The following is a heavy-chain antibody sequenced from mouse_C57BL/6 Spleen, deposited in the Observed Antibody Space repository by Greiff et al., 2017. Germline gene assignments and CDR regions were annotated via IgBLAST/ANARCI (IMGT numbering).Heavy chain of an antibody. CDR1: GYTFTDYE. J-gene: IGHJ4*01. CDR2: IDPETGGT. Sequence: QVQLQQSGAELVRPGASVTLSCKASGYTFTDYEMHWVKQTPVHGLEWIGAIDPETGGTAYNQKFKGKAILTADKSSSTAYMELRSLTSEDSAVYYCTRYGYDVGAMDYWGQGTSVTVSS. D-gene: IGHD2-2*01. V-gene: IGHV1-15*01. CDR3: TRYGYDVGAMDY.